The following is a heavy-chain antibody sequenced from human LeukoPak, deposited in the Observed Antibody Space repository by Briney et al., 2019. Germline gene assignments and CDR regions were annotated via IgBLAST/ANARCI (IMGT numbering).Heavy chain of an antibody. J-gene: IGHJ3*02. V-gene: IGHV3-11*01. D-gene: IGHD3-22*01. CDR2: ISSSGSTI. CDR1: GFTFSDYY. CDR3: ARRGYYDSSGYRVSGAFDI. Sequence: GGSLRLSCAASGFTFSDYYMSWIRQAPGKGLEWVSYISSSGSTIYYADSVKGRFTISRDNAKNSLYLQMNSLRAEDTAVYYCARRGYYDSSGYRVSGAFDIWGQGTMVTVSS.